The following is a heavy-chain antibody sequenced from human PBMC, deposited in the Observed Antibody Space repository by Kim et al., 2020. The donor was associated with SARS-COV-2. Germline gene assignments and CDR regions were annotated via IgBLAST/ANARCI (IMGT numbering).Heavy chain of an antibody. CDR3: ARPDSSTWSNWFDP. V-gene: IGHV4-4*02. CDR2: ISHYGST. CDR1: GGSTSRYYW. J-gene: IGHJ5*02. D-gene: IGHD6-13*01. Sequence: GGSTSRYYWGRWVRQPPGKVLEWIGKISHYGSTNYNPSLKSRVTISVDKSKNQFSLSLSSVTAADTAVYYCARPDSSTWSNWFDPWGQGTLAT.